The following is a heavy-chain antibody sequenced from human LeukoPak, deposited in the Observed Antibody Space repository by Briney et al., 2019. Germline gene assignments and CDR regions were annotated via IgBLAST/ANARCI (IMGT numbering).Heavy chain of an antibody. CDR1: GYSISSRNW. J-gene: IGHJ4*02. V-gene: IGHV4-28*05. CDR2: LHHDGRI. CDR3: ARNPEIAAFED. Sequence: SDTLSLTCAVSGYSISSRNWWGWVRQPPGKGLEWIGYLHHDGRIHYNPSPKSRVSMSLDTSKNQFSLKVTSVTAVDTAVYYCARNPEIAAFEDWGQGTLVTVSS. D-gene: IGHD1-14*01.